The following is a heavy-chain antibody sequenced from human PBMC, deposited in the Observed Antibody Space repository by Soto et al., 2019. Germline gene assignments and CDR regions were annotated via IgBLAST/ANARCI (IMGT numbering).Heavy chain of an antibody. Sequence: QVQLVESGGGVVQPGRSLRLSCAASGFTFDHYGMHWVRQAPGKGLQWVAVISYDGNSVYYADSVKGRFTISRDNSRNTLFLQMNSLRVEDTAVYYCAADVLTYSYDSSGYYFDGFDTWGQGTMVTVSS. CDR1: GFTFDHYG. D-gene: IGHD3-22*01. CDR3: AADVLTYSYDSSGYYFDGFDT. J-gene: IGHJ3*02. CDR2: ISYDGNSV. V-gene: IGHV3-30*03.